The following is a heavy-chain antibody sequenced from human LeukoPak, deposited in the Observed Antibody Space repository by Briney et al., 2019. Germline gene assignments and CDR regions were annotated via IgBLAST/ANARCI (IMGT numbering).Heavy chain of an antibody. V-gene: IGHV4-4*02. CDR3: AADCITMVRGYGMDV. CDR2: IYHSGST. D-gene: IGHD3-10*01. J-gene: IGHJ6*04. CDR1: GGSISSSNW. Sequence: SSETLSLTCAVSGGSISSSNWWSWVRQPPGKGQEWSGEIYHSGSTNYNPSLKSRVTISVDKSKNQFSLKLSSVTAADTAVYYCAADCITMVRGYGMDVWGKGTTVTVSS.